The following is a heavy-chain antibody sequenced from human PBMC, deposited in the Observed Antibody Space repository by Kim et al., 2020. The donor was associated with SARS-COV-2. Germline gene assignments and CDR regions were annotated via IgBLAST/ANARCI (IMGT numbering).Heavy chain of an antibody. CDR1: GFTFGDYA. CDR3: AKVMVGYSGSIGGFDY. Sequence: GGSLRLSCAASGFTFGDYAMHWVRQAPVKGLEWVSGISWNSGSIGYADSVKGRFTISRDNAKNSLYLQMNSLRAEDTALYYCAKVMVGYSGSIGGFDYWGQGTLVTFSS. CDR2: ISWNSGSI. J-gene: IGHJ4*02. V-gene: IGHV3-9*01. D-gene: IGHD5-12*01.